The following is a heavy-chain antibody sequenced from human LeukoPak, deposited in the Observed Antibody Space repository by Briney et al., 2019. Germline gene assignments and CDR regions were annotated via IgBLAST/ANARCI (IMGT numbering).Heavy chain of an antibody. Sequence: SETLSLTCAVYGGSFSGYYWSWIRQPPGKGLEWIGEINHSGGTNYNPSLKSRVTISVDTSKNQFSLKLSSVTAADTAVYYCARGVADFWSGYRASYFDYWGQGTLVTVSS. CDR1: GGSFSGYY. CDR3: ARGVADFWSGYRASYFDY. CDR2: INHSGGT. V-gene: IGHV4-34*01. D-gene: IGHD3-3*01. J-gene: IGHJ4*02.